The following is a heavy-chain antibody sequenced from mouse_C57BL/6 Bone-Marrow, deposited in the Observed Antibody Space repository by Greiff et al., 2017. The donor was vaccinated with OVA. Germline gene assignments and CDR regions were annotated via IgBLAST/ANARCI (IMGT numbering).Heavy chain of an antibody. J-gene: IGHJ4*01. CDR1: GYSFTDYN. D-gene: IGHD1-1*01. CDR2: INPNYGTT. V-gene: IGHV1-39*01. Sequence: VQLQQSGPELVKPGASVKISCKASGYSFTDYNMNWVKQSNGKSLEWIGVINPNYGTTSYNQKFKGKATLTVDQSSSTAYVQLNSLTSENSAVYYCAISHYDYGRSYGYYYAMDYWGQGTSVTVSS. CDR3: AISHYDYGRSYGYYYAMDY.